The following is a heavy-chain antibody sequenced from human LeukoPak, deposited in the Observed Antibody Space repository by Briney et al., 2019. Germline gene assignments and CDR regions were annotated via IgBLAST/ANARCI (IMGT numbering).Heavy chain of an antibody. D-gene: IGHD6-13*01. CDR3: ARDSSAEKGQQLAN. CDR1: GFTFSRFL. V-gene: IGHV3-7*04. J-gene: IGHJ4*02. CDR2: INGDGSEK. Sequence: GGSLRLSCAASGFTFSRFLMSWVRQAPGKGLEYVANINGDGSEKYYVDSVKGRFTISRDNVRNSLFLQMSSLRVEDTAIYYCARDSSAEKGQQLANWGQGTLVTVST.